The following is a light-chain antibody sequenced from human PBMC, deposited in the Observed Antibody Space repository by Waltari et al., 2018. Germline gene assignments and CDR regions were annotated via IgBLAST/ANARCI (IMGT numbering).Light chain of an antibody. V-gene: IGKV3-15*01. CDR3: QQYNNWPLFT. Sequence: EIVMTPSPATGSVSPGEFSPHSCRASPRVSSNLAWYQQKPGQAPRLLIYYAATRATGIPARFSGSGSVTEFTLTISSLQSEDFAVYYCQQYNNWPLFTFGPGTKVDIK. CDR1: PRVSSN. J-gene: IGKJ3*01. CDR2: YAA.